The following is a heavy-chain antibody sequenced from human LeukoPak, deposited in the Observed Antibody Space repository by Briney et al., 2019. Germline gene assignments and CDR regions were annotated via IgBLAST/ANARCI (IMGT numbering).Heavy chain of an antibody. J-gene: IGHJ5*02. CDR2: IIPIFGTA. D-gene: IGHD3-10*01. CDR1: GGTFSSYA. Sequence: SVKVSCKASGGTFSSYAISWVRQAPGQGLEWMGGIIPIFGTANYARKFQGRVTITADESTSTAYMELSSLRSEDAAVYYCARASMVRGVIISWFDPWGQGTLVTVSS. CDR3: ARASMVRGVIISWFDP. V-gene: IGHV1-69*13.